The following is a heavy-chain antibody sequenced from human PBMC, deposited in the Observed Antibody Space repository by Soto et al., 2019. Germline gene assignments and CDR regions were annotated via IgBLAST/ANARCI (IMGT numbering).Heavy chain of an antibody. CDR3: ARGTSRSGLDY. CDR1: GFTFSNAW. V-gene: IGHV3-33*08. J-gene: IGHJ4*02. Sequence: PGGSLRLSCAASGFTFSNAWINWVRQAPGKGLEWVAVIWYDGSNKYYADSVKGRFTISRDNSKNTLYLQMNSLRAEDTAVYYCARGTSRSGLDYWGQGTLVTVSS. D-gene: IGHD2-2*01. CDR2: IWYDGSNK.